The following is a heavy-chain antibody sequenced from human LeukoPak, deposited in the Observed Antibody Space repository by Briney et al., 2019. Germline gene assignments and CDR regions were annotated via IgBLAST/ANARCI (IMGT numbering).Heavy chain of an antibody. V-gene: IGHV4-30-2*01. CDR2: IYHSGRT. CDR3: AGVAASALYYFDY. Sequence: SQTLSLTCDVSGGSITSGEYFWSWIRQPPGKGLEWIGYIYHSGRTSYNPPLKSRVTISVDRPKNQFSLRVSSVTAADTAVYYCAGVAASALYYFDYWGQGTLVTVCS. CDR1: GGSITSGEYF. D-gene: IGHD6-13*01. J-gene: IGHJ4*02.